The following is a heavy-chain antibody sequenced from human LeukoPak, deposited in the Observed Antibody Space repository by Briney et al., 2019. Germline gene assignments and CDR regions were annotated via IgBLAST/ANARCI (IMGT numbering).Heavy chain of an antibody. Sequence: GGSLRLSCAASGSGFIFSNYAMHWVRQAPGKGLEWVSGINWNSGGIGYADSVKGRFTISRDNAKNSLYLQMNSLRAEDTALYYCAKDIDSSGYYPAGYWGQGTLVTVSS. CDR2: INWNSGGI. D-gene: IGHD3-22*01. V-gene: IGHV3-9*01. J-gene: IGHJ4*02. CDR3: AKDIDSSGYYPAGY. CDR1: GFIFSNYA.